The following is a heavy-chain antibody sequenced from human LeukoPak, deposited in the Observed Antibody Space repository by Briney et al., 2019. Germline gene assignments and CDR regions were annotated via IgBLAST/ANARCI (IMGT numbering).Heavy chain of an antibody. CDR3: ARGPTSYYYGSGSYHY. J-gene: IGHJ4*02. Sequence: GGSLRLSCAASGFTFSSYAMHWVRQAPGKGLEWVAVISYDGSNKYYADSVKGRFTISGDNSKNTLYLQMNSLRAEDTAVYYCARGPTSYYYGSGSYHYWGQGTLVTVSS. CDR2: ISYDGSNK. D-gene: IGHD3-10*01. CDR1: GFTFSSYA. V-gene: IGHV3-30*01.